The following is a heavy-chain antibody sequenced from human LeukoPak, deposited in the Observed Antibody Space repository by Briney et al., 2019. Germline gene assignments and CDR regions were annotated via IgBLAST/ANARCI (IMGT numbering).Heavy chain of an antibody. V-gene: IGHV3-7*04. J-gene: IGHJ4*02. CDR3: TRVGYIDEGIDY. CDR2: IKQDGSKK. CDR1: GFTFSSYW. D-gene: IGHD5-24*01. Sequence: HPGGSLRLSCAASGFTFSSYWMNWARQAPGKGLEWVANIKQDGSKKSYVDSVKGRFTISRDNAKNSLYLQMNSLRAEDTAIYYCTRVGYIDEGIDYWGQGTLVTVSS.